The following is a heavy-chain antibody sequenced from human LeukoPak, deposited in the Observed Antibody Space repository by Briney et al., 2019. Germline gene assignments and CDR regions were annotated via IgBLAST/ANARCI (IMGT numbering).Heavy chain of an antibody. D-gene: IGHD2-15*01. J-gene: IGHJ6*03. CDR2: IIPIFGTA. V-gene: IGHV1-69*06. CDR3: ARGQGYCSGGSCYKNMDV. CDR1: GGTFSSYA. Sequence: GASVKVSCKASGGTFSSYAISWVRQPPGQGLEWMGGIIPIFGTANYAQKFQGRVTITAYKSTRTAYMELSNLRSEDTAVYYCARGQGYCSGGSCYKNMDVWGKGTPVTVSS.